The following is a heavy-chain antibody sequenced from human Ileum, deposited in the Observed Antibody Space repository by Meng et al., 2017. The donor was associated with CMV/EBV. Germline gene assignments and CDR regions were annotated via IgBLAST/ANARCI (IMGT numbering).Heavy chain of an antibody. V-gene: IGHV3-7*01. CDR2: IKQDGSEK. Sequence: GESLKISCAASGFTFSSYWMSWVRPAPGKGLEWVANIKQDGSEKYYVDSFKGRFTISRDNAKNSLCLQMNSLRAEDTAGYYCASSRYSSSSRGGDWFDPWGQGTLVTVSS. J-gene: IGHJ5*02. CDR1: GFTFSSYW. CDR3: ASSRYSSSSRGGDWFDP. D-gene: IGHD6-6*01.